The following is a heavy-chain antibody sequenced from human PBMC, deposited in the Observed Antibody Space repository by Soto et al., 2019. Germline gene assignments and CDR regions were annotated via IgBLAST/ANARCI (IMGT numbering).Heavy chain of an antibody. CDR2: IIPIFGTA. D-gene: IGHD5-18*01. V-gene: IGHV1-69*01. Sequence: QVQLVQSGAEVKKPGSSVKVSCKASGGTFSSYAISWVRQAPGQGLEWMGGIIPIFGTANYAQKFQGRVTITADESTSIAYMELSSLRSEDTAVYYCARTSDVDTAMVPYYGMDVWGQGTTVTVSS. J-gene: IGHJ6*02. CDR1: GGTFSSYA. CDR3: ARTSDVDTAMVPYYGMDV.